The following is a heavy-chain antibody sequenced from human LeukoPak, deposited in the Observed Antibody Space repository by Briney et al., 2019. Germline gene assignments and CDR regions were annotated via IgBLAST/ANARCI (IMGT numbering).Heavy chain of an antibody. Sequence: SVKVSCKASGGTFSSYAISWVRQAPGQGLEWMGGIIPIFGTANYAQKFQGRVTITADESTSTAYMELSSLRSEDTAVYYCAKALGVAYYYDSSGYYFGMDVWGQGTTVTVSS. D-gene: IGHD3-22*01. V-gene: IGHV1-69*13. CDR2: IIPIFGTA. CDR1: GGTFSSYA. CDR3: AKALGVAYYYDSSGYYFGMDV. J-gene: IGHJ6*02.